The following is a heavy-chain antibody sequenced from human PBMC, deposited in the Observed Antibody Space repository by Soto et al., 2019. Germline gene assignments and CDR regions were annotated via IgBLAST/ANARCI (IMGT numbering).Heavy chain of an antibody. D-gene: IGHD3-10*02. V-gene: IGHV5-51*01. Sequence: PGESLKISCKGSGYRFTTYWIGWVRQVPGKGLEWMGIIYPSDSDSDIRYSPSFQGQVTISVDKSISTAYLQWNSLKASDTAMYDCARQYVLQSAVDNWGQGNLVTVSS. CDR1: GYRFTTYW. CDR2: IYPSDSDSDI. CDR3: ARQYVLQSAVDN. J-gene: IGHJ4*02.